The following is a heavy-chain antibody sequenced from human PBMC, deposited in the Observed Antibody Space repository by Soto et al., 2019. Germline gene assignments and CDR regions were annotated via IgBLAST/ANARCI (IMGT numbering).Heavy chain of an antibody. J-gene: IGHJ5*02. D-gene: IGHD3-16*01. CDR3: AKAYIMITFGGVIDG. CDR2: ISWNSYTI. CDR1: GFTFDDYA. V-gene: IGHV3-9*01. Sequence: EVQLVESGGGLVQPGRSLRLSCAASGFTFDDYAMHWVRQAPGRGLEWVAGISWNSYTIDYADSVKGRFTISRDNAKNSQPLQMNSLRVEDTALYYCAKAYIMITFGGVIDGWGQGTLVTVSS.